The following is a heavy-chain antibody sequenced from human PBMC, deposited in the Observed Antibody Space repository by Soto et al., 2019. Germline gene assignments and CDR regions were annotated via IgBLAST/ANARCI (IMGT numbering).Heavy chain of an antibody. Sequence: GGSLRLSCAASGFTFGSFEMNWVRQAPGKGLEWVSYITSSGSTMYYADSVKGRFTISRDNAKNSLFLQMNSLRAEDTAVYYCARDRDAYCSKGVCSGPYFDYWGRGTLVTVSS. V-gene: IGHV3-48*03. CDR3: ARDRDAYCSKGVCSGPYFDY. CDR1: GFTFGSFE. D-gene: IGHD2-8*01. CDR2: ITSSGSTM. J-gene: IGHJ4*02.